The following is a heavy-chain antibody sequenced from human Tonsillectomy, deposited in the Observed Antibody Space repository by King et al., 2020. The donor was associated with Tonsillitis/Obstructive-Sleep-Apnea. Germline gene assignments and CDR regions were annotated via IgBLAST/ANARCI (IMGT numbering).Heavy chain of an antibody. CDR2: ITSGRSSYI. D-gene: IGHD3-22*01. Sequence: VQLVESGGGLVKPGGSLRLSCAASGFTFSSYSFNWVRQAPGKGLEWVSSITSGRSSYIYYADSVKGRFTISRDNAKNSLFLQMNSLTAEDTAVYYCASENNYYDSSGPFPLDSWGHGTLVTVSS. CDR3: ASENNYYDSSGPFPLDS. J-gene: IGHJ5*01. V-gene: IGHV3-21*01. CDR1: GFTFSSYS.